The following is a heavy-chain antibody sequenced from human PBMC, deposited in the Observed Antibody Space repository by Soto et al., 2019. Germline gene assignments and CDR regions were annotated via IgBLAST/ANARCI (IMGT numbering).Heavy chain of an antibody. Sequence: PGGSLRLSCAASGFTFSSYSMNWVRQAPGKGLEWVSSISSSSSYIYYADSVKGRFTISRDNAKNSLYLQMNSLRAEDTAVYYCARVMSYNWNPLDYWGQGTLVTVSS. V-gene: IGHV3-21*01. CDR3: ARVMSYNWNPLDY. J-gene: IGHJ4*02. CDR1: GFTFSSYS. D-gene: IGHD1-20*01. CDR2: ISSSSSYI.